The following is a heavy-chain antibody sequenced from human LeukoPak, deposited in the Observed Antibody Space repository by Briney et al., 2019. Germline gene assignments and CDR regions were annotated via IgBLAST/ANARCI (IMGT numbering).Heavy chain of an antibody. CDR3: ARGTWRFDYGDSGFDP. CDR1: GFTFRSNG. Sequence: GGSLRLSCAASGFTFRSNGMHWVRQAPGKGLEWVALISYDGRNKRYADSVKGRFPISRDNSKNTLYLQMNSLRAEDTAVYYCARGTWRFDYGDSGFDPWGQGTLVTVSS. J-gene: IGHJ5*02. V-gene: IGHV3-30*19. CDR2: ISYDGRNK. D-gene: IGHD4-17*01.